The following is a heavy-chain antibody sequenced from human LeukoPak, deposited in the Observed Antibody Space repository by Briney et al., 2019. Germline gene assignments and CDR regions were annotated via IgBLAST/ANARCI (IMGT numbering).Heavy chain of an antibody. CDR2: IYYSENT. CDR3: ARGGLVGATPHSHDAFDI. V-gene: IGHV4-59*01. J-gene: IGHJ3*02. D-gene: IGHD1-26*01. CDR1: GGSISSYY. Sequence: KASETLSLTCTDSGGSISSYYWSWIRQPPGKGLEWIAYIYYSENTNYNPSLRSRVTISVDTSKNQFSLKLSSVTAADTAVYYCARGGLVGATPHSHDAFDIWGQGTMVTVSS.